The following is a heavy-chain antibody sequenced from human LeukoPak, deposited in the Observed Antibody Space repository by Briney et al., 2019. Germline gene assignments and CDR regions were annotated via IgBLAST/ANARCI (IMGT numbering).Heavy chain of an antibody. D-gene: IGHD1-26*01. V-gene: IGHV1-18*01. CDR1: GYTFTSYG. Sequence: GASVKVSCKASGYTFTSYGISWVRQAPGQGLEWMGWISAYNGNTNYAQKLQGRVTMTTNTSTSTAYMELRSLRSDDTAVYYCARANRWELAEYFQHWGQGTLVTVSS. CDR2: ISAYNGNT. J-gene: IGHJ1*01. CDR3: ARANRWELAEYFQH.